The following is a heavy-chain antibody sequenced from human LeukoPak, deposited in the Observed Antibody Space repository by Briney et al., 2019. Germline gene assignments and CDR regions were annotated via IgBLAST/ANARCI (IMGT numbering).Heavy chain of an antibody. D-gene: IGHD3-9*01. CDR3: ARDDLRYFDWLSGRGGNLFDY. CDR2: INWNGGST. V-gene: IGHV3-20*04. Sequence: PGGSLRLSCAASGISFSNYSMNWVRQAPGKGLEWVSGINWNGGSTGYADSVKGRFTISRDNAKNSLYLQMNSLRAEDTALYYCARDDLRYFDWLSGRGGNLFDYWGQGTLVTVSS. CDR1: GISFSNYS. J-gene: IGHJ4*02.